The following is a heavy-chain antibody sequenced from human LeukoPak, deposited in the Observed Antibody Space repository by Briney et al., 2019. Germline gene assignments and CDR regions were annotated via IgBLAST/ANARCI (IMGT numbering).Heavy chain of an antibody. V-gene: IGHV3-23*01. CDR3: ARVWTATTPDY. CDR1: GLTFSNYA. J-gene: IGHJ4*02. Sequence: GRSLRLSCAASGLTFSNYALSWVRRAPGKGLEWVSGISHSGGNTYYSDSVKGRFTISRDNSKNRLYLQMNSLRAEDTAVYYCARVWTATTPDYWGQGTLVTVSS. D-gene: IGHD4-17*01. CDR2: ISHSGGNT.